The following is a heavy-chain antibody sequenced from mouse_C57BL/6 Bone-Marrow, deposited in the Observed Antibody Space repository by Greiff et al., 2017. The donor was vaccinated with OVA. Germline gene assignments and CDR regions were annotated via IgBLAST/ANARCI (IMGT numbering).Heavy chain of an antibody. CDR2: IWGVGST. J-gene: IGHJ3*01. V-gene: IGHV2-6*01. Sequence: VKLVESGPGLVAPSQSLSITCTVSGFSLTSYGVDWVRQSPGKGLEWLGVIWGVGSTNYNSALKSRLSISKDNSKSQVFLKMNSLQTDDTAMYYGASGGGGPAWFAYWGQGTRVTVSA. CDR3: ASGGGGPAWFAY. D-gene: IGHD1-1*02. CDR1: GFSLTSYG.